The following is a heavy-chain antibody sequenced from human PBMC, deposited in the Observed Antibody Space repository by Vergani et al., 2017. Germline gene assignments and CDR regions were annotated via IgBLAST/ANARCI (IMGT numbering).Heavy chain of an antibody. V-gene: IGHV4-31*03. CDR2: IYYSGST. CDR1: GGSISSGGYY. CDR3: ARVQVAAAGTTKYYYYYYGMDV. J-gene: IGHJ6*02. Sequence: QVQLQESGPGLVKPSQTLSLTCTVSGGSISSGGYYWSWIRQHPGKGLEWIGYIYYSGSTYYNPSLKSRVTISVDTSKNQFSLKLSSVTAADTAVYYCARVQVAAAGTTKYYYYYYGMDVWGQGTTVTVSS. D-gene: IGHD6-13*01.